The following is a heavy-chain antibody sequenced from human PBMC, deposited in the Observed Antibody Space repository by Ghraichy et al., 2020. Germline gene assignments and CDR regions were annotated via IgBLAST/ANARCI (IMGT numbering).Heavy chain of an antibody. CDR3: ARDSIAVAGTSGAFDI. V-gene: IGHV1-69*06. CDR2: IIPIFGTA. Sequence: SVKVSCKASGGTFSSYAISWVRQAPGQGLEWMGGIIPIFGTANYAQKFQGRVTITADKSTSTAYMELSSLRSEDTAMYYCARDSIAVAGTSGAFDIWGQGTMVTVSS. D-gene: IGHD6-19*01. J-gene: IGHJ3*02. CDR1: GGTFSSYA.